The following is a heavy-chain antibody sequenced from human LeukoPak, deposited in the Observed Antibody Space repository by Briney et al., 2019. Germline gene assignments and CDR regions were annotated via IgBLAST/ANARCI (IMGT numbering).Heavy chain of an antibody. CDR1: GFTVSSNY. D-gene: IGHD5-18*01. Sequence: GGSLRLSCAASGFTVSSNYMSWVRQAPGQGLEWVSVIYSGGSTYYADSVKGRFTISRDNSKNTLYLQMNSLRAEDTAVYYCAREGGYSYKFDYWGQGTLVTVSS. CDR2: IYSGGST. CDR3: AREGGYSYKFDY. J-gene: IGHJ4*02. V-gene: IGHV3-53*01.